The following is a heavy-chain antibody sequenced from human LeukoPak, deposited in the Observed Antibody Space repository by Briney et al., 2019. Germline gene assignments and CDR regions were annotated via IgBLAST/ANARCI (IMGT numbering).Heavy chain of an antibody. J-gene: IGHJ3*02. CDR2: IIPISGTA. CDR1: GGTFSSYA. Sequence: SVKVSCKASGGTFSSYAISWVRQAPGQGLEWMGGIIPISGTANYSQKFQGRVTITADKSTSTAYMELSSLRSEDTAVYYCARSYSSGWHDAFDIWGQGTMVTVSS. D-gene: IGHD6-19*01. CDR3: ARSYSSGWHDAFDI. V-gene: IGHV1-69*06.